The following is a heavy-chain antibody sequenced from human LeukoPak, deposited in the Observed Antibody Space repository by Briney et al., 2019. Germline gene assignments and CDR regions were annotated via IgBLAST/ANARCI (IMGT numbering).Heavy chain of an antibody. D-gene: IGHD6-13*01. CDR2: IRYDGSNK. Sequence: GGSLRLSCAASGFTFSSYGMHWVRQAPGKGLEWVAFIRYDGSNKYYADSVKGRFTISRDNSKNTLYLQMNSLRAEDTAVYYCANLYSSSWDLSYWGQGTLVTVSS. J-gene: IGHJ4*02. V-gene: IGHV3-30*02. CDR1: GFTFSSYG. CDR3: ANLYSSSWDLSY.